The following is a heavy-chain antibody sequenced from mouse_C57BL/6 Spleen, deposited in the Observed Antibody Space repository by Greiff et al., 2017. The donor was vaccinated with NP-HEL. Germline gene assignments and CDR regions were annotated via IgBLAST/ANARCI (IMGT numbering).Heavy chain of an antibody. J-gene: IGHJ4*01. CDR2: INYDGSST. V-gene: IGHV5-16*01. CDR1: GFTFSDYY. CDR3: ARSNYVYAMDY. Sequence: EVKVVESEGGLVQPGSSMKLSCTASGFTFSDYYMAWVRQVPEKGLEWVANINYDGSSTYYLDSLKSRFIISRDNAKNILYLQMSSLKSEDTATYYCARSNYVYAMDYWGQGTSVTVSS. D-gene: IGHD2-5*01.